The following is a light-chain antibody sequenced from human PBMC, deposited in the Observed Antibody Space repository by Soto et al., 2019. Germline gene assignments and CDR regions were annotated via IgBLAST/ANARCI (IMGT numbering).Light chain of an antibody. CDR1: NSNIGSNA. CDR2: RDN. V-gene: IGLV1-44*01. Sequence: QSVLTQPPSASGTPGQRVSISCSGSNSNIGSNAVHWYQQFPGTAPRLLIYRDNQRPSGVPDRFSGSKSGTSASLVISGLQSEDEADYYCAAWNDRPYLWVFGGGTKVTVL. J-gene: IGLJ3*02. CDR3: AAWNDRPYLWV.